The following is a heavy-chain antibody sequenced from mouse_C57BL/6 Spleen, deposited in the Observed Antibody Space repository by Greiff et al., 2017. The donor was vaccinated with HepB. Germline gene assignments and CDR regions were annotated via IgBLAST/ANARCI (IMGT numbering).Heavy chain of an antibody. CDR3: ARHDDDGRALLAMDY. J-gene: IGHJ4*01. Sequence: EVQLQQSGAELVKPGASVKLSCTASGFNIKDYYMHWVKQRTEQGLEWIGRIDPEDGETKYAPKFQGKATITADTSSNTAYLQLSSLTSEETAVYYCARHDDDGRALLAMDYWGQGTSVTVSS. D-gene: IGHD2-4*01. CDR2: IDPEDGET. V-gene: IGHV14-2*01. CDR1: GFNIKDYY.